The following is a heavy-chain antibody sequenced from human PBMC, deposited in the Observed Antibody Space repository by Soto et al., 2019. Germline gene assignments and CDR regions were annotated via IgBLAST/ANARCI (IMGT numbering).Heavy chain of an antibody. Sequence: QVQLVQSGAEVKKPGSSVKVSCKASGGTFSSYAISWVRQAPGQGLEWMGGIIPIFGTADYAQKFQGRVTITADESPSTAYTELSSLRSEDTAVYYCASHSSLRGYCISTRSYGYYYGMDVWGQGTTVTVSS. J-gene: IGHJ6*02. CDR3: ASHSSLRGYCISTRSYGYYYGMDV. V-gene: IGHV1-69*12. D-gene: IGHD2-2*01. CDR2: IIPIFGTA. CDR1: GGTFSSYA.